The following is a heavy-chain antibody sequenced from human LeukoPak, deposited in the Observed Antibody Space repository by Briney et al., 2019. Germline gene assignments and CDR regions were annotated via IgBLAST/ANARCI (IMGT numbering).Heavy chain of an antibody. Sequence: ASVKVSCKASGYTFTGYHMHWVRQAPGQGLEWMGWINPNSGGTNYAQKFQGRVTMTRDTSISTAYMELSRLRSDDTAVYYCARDWGYGDPEDWFDPWGQGTLVTVSS. CDR1: GYTFTGYH. V-gene: IGHV1-2*02. CDR2: INPNSGGT. J-gene: IGHJ5*02. D-gene: IGHD4-17*01. CDR3: ARDWGYGDPEDWFDP.